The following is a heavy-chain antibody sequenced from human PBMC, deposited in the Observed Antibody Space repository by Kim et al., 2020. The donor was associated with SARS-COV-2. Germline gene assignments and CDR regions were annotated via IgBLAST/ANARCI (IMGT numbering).Heavy chain of an antibody. J-gene: IGHJ3*02. CDR3: ARDLPAADYYDSSGYHTRYVGDAFDI. V-gene: IGHV1-18*04. Sequence: ASVKVSCKASGYTFTSYGISWVRQAPGQGLEWMGWISAYNGNTNYAQKLQGRVTMTTDTSTSTAYMELRSLRSDDTAVYYCARDLPAADYYDSSGYHTRYVGDAFDIWGQGTMVTVSS. CDR1: GYTFTSYG. CDR2: ISAYNGNT. D-gene: IGHD3-22*01.